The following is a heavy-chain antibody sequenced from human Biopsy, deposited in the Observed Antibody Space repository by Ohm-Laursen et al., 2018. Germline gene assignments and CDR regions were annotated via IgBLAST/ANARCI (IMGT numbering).Heavy chain of an antibody. CDR1: GYTFTGYH. V-gene: IGHV1-2*02. CDR2: INAKTGDT. J-gene: IGHJ5*02. Sequence: ASVKVSCKTSGYTFTGYHAHWVRQAPGQGLEWMGWINAKTGDTNYAQKFQGRVTMTRDTSISTAYVDLSSLRSDDTAVYYCTRGGYYYDSLAYYYWFDPWGQGTLVTVSS. D-gene: IGHD3-22*01. CDR3: TRGGYYYDSLAYYYWFDP.